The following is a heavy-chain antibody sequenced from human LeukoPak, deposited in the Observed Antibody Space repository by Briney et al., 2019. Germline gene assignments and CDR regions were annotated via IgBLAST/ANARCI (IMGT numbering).Heavy chain of an antibody. V-gene: IGHV3-23*01. CDR1: GFTFSSHA. CDR3: AKGSSGVRGYSYGPTDFDY. J-gene: IGHJ4*02. D-gene: IGHD5-18*01. CDR2: ISGSGGST. Sequence: GRSLRLSCAASGFTFSSHAMSWVRQAPGKGLEWVSAISGSGGSTYYADSVKGRFTISRDNSKNTLYLQMNSLRAEDTAVYYCAKGSSGVRGYSYGPTDFDYWGQGTLVTVSS.